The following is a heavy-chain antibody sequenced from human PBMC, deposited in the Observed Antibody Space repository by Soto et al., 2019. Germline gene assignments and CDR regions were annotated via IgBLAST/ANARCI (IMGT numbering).Heavy chain of an antibody. CDR1: GGTFSSYA. Sequence: QVQLVQSGAEVKKPGSSVKVSCKASGGTFSSYAISWVRQAPGQGLEWMGGIIPIFGTANYAQKFQGRVTITADKSTSTAYMELSILRSEDTAVYYCASTPSLYYYDSSGPASFDYWGQGTLVTVSS. V-gene: IGHV1-69*06. J-gene: IGHJ4*02. CDR2: IIPIFGTA. CDR3: ASTPSLYYYDSSGPASFDY. D-gene: IGHD3-22*01.